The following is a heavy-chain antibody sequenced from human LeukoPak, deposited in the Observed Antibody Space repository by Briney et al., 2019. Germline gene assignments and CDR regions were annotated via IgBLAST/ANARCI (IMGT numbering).Heavy chain of an antibody. V-gene: IGHV4-59*01. J-gene: IGHJ4*02. CDR2: ISYSGST. Sequence: SQTLSLTCTVSGGSISGYYWSWIRQPPGKGLEWVGYISYSGSTNYKPSLKSRVTISVDTSKNQFSLKLSSVTAADTAIYYCARDGRAGSLFAYWGQGTLVTVSS. D-gene: IGHD6-19*01. CDR3: ARDGRAGSLFAY. CDR1: GGSISGYY.